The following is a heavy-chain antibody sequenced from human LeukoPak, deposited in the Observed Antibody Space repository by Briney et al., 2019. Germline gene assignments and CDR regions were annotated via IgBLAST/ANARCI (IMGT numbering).Heavy chain of an antibody. D-gene: IGHD6-19*01. CDR2: IYGGGST. Sequence: GGSLRLSCAVSGFTVSSNFMSWVRQAPGKGLEWVSVIYGGGSTYYSDSVKGRFTISRDSSKNTVYLQMNSLRAEGTAVYYCASWPGGWYGEDSWGQGTLVTVSS. V-gene: IGHV3-53*01. J-gene: IGHJ4*02. CDR1: GFTVSSNF. CDR3: ASWPGGWYGEDS.